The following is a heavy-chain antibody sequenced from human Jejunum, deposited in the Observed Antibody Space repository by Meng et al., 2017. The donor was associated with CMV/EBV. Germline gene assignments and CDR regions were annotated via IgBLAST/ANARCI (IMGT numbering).Heavy chain of an antibody. CDR3: AGAEIGKDYFDD. V-gene: IGHV3-73*02. D-gene: IGHD4-23*01. Sequence: EVELGGSGGGLGPPWGSLRLSCAASGFTFSGSAIHWVRQASGKGLEWVGRIRTKTDTYATVYAASVKGRFTISRDDSKNTAYLQMNSLKSEDTAVYYCAGAEIGKDYFDDWGQGILVTVSS. CDR2: IRTKTDTYAT. J-gene: IGHJ4*02. CDR1: GFTFSGSA.